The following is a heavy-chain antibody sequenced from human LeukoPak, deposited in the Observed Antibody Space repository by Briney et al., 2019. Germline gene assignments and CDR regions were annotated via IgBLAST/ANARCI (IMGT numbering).Heavy chain of an antibody. J-gene: IGHJ4*02. CDR1: DFTFSRYS. D-gene: IGHD1-7*01. Sequence: GGSLRLFCVASDFTFSRYSAVWVRQAPGKGLEGVSYISGQGSSLCYAESVQGRFTMSRDNAMNSVFLQMNSLRVEDTAVYYCARDWNYGGTFEYWGQGTLVTVS. CDR2: ISGQGSSL. CDR3: ARDWNYGGTFEY. V-gene: IGHV3-48*01.